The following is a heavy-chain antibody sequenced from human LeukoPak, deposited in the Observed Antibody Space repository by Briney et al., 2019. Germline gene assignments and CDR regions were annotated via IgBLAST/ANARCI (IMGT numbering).Heavy chain of an antibody. CDR3: ARSVGYYGLSYGMDV. Sequence: GGSLRLSCAASGFTFSSYAMSWVRQAPGKGLEWVSAISGSGGSTYYADSVKGRFTISRDNSKNTLYLQMNSLRAEDTAVYYCARSVGYYGLSYGMDVWGQGTTVTVSS. CDR2: ISGSGGST. V-gene: IGHV3-23*01. D-gene: IGHD3-10*01. J-gene: IGHJ6*02. CDR1: GFTFSSYA.